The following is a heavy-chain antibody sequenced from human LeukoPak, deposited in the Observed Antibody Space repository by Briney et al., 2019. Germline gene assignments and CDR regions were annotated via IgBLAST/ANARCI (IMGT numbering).Heavy chain of an antibody. J-gene: IGHJ4*02. D-gene: IGHD1-26*01. CDR1: GFTFSSYA. CDR3: AKASKSTLHRGSGSYPDY. V-gene: IGHV3-23*01. CDR2: ISGSGGST. Sequence: GGSLRLSCAASGFTFSSYAMSWVRQAPGKGLEWVSAISGSGGSTYYADSVKGRFTISRDNSKNTLYLQMNSLRAEDTAVYYCAKASKSTLHRGSGSYPDYWGQGTLVTVSS.